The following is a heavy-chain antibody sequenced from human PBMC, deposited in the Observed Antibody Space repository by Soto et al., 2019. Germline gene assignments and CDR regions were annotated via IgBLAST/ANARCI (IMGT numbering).Heavy chain of an antibody. V-gene: IGHV1-18*01. J-gene: IGHJ6*02. CDR3: ARDWGRSNYYYGMDV. Sequence: ASVKVSCKASGYTFTSYGISWVRQAPGQGLEWMGWISAYNGNTNYAQKLQGRVTMTADTSTSTAYMELRSLRSDDTAVYYCARDWGRSNYYYGMDVWGQGTTVTVSS. CDR1: GYTFTSYG. CDR2: ISAYNGNT. D-gene: IGHD3-16*01.